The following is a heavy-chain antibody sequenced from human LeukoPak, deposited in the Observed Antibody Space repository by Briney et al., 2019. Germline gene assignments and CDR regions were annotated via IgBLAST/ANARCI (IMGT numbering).Heavy chain of an antibody. Sequence: SETLSLTCTVSGGSISSSNYYWSWVRQPAGKGLEWIGRIYASGSTNYNPSLKSRVTISLDTSKNQFSLKLTSVTAADTAVYYCAGAPAGSLKWESPLDYWGQGTLVTVFS. J-gene: IGHJ4*02. V-gene: IGHV4-61*02. CDR1: GGSISSSNYY. CDR2: IYASGST. CDR3: AGAPAGSLKWESPLDY. D-gene: IGHD1-26*01.